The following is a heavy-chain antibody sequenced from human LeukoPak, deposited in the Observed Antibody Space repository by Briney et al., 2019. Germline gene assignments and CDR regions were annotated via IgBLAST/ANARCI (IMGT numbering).Heavy chain of an antibody. V-gene: IGHV3-23*01. Sequence: GGSLRLSCAASGFIFSSYGMNWVRQAPGKGLEWVSGISPGGEITYYADSVKGRFTISRDNSKNTVSLQMHSLRAEDTATYYCAKDNGWLHYCHWGQGTLVTVSS. CDR1: GFIFSSYG. D-gene: IGHD5-24*01. J-gene: IGHJ4*02. CDR3: AKDNGWLHYCH. CDR2: ISPGGEIT.